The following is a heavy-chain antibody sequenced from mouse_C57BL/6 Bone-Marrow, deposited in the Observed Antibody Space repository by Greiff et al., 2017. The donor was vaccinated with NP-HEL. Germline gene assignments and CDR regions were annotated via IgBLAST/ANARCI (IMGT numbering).Heavy chain of an antibody. CDR3: ARAPLLRPYAMDY. D-gene: IGHD1-1*01. CDR1: GFSLTSYG. J-gene: IGHJ4*01. CDR2: IWSGGST. Sequence: QVQLQQSGPGLVQPSQSLSITCTVSGFSLTSYGVHWVRQSPGKGLEWLGVIWSGGSTDYNAAFISRLSISKDNSKCQVFFKMNSLQADDTAIYYCARAPLLRPYAMDYWGQGTSVTVSS. V-gene: IGHV2-2*01.